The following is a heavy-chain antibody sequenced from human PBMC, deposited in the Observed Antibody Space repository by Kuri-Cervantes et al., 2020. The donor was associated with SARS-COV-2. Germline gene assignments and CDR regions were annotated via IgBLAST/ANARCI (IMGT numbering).Heavy chain of an antibody. V-gene: IGHV4-38-2*01. CDR1: GYSISSGHY. D-gene: IGHD4-17*01. CDR2: INHSGST. CDR3: ARKGDYPPDVKYFDL. J-gene: IGHJ2*01. Sequence: SQTLSLTCAVSGYSISSGHYWSWIRQPPGKGLEWSGEINHSGSTNYNPSLKSRVTISVDTSKNQFSLKLSSVTAADTAVYYCARKGDYPPDVKYFDLWGRGTLVTVSS.